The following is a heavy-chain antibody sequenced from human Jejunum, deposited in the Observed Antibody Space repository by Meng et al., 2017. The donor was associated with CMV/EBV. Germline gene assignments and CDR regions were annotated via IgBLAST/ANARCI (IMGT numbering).Heavy chain of an antibody. J-gene: IGHJ4*02. CDR3: VRETDMTVGPHFDY. V-gene: IGHV4-4*07. CDR2: IFTTGST. D-gene: IGHD3-22*01. Sequence: QLQESGAGLLKPSETLSLTCTVSRGSLSFYYWSWIRKPAGKGLEWIGRIFTTGSTNYHPSLKSRVTMSVDTSKNQISLRLTSVTAADTAIYYCVRETDMTVGPHFDYWGQGALVTVSS. CDR1: RGSLSFYY.